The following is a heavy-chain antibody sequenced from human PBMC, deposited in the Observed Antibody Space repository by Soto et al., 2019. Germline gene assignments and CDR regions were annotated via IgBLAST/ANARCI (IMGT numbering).Heavy chain of an antibody. J-gene: IGHJ5*02. CDR3: ARLTVRGVIHWFDP. CDR1: GYSFINYY. CDR2: IDPSDSYT. V-gene: IGHV5-10-1*01. D-gene: IGHD3-10*01. Sequence: GESLKISCKASGYSFINYYITWVRQMPGKGLEWMGRIDPSDSYTHYNPSFQGHVTISADKSINTAYLQWSSLRASDSAIYYCARLTVRGVIHWFDPWGQGTLVTVSS.